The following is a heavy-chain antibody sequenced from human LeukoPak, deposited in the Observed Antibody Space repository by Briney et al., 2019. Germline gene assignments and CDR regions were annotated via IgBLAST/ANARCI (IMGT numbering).Heavy chain of an antibody. CDR3: ARDYGSGSYYPNYFDY. Sequence: SETLSLTCTVSGGSISSYYWSWIRQPPGKGLEWIGYIYYSGSTNYNPSLKSRVTISVDTSKNQFSLKLSSVTAADTAVYYCARDYGSGSYYPNYFDYWGQGTLVTVSS. V-gene: IGHV4-59*01. D-gene: IGHD3-10*01. J-gene: IGHJ4*02. CDR2: IYYSGST. CDR1: GGSISSYY.